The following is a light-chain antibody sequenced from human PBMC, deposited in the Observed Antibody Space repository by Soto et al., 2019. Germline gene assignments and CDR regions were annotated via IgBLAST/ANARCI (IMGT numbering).Light chain of an antibody. CDR3: AAWDDSLNGSYV. Sequence: QSVLTQPPSASGTPGQRVTISCSGSSSNIASNTVNCYQQLPGTAPKLLIYSNNQRPSGVPDRFSGSKSGTSASLAISGLQSEDEADYYCAAWDDSLNGSYVFGTGTKVTVL. J-gene: IGLJ1*01. CDR2: SNN. V-gene: IGLV1-44*01. CDR1: SSNIASNT.